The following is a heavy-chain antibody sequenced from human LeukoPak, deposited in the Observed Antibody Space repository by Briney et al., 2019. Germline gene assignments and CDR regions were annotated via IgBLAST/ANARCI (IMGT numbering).Heavy chain of an antibody. V-gene: IGHV4-39*02. CDR2: IYYTGST. CDR3: VRYTSPNWFDP. CDR1: GGSISSSAYY. Sequence: PSETLSLTCTVSGGSISSSAYYWGWVRQPPGKGLELIGSIYYTGSTYYNPSLKSRVTISVDTSRNHFSLGLSSVTAADTAIYYCVRYTSPNWFDPWGLGTLVTVSS. J-gene: IGHJ5*02. D-gene: IGHD2-2*01.